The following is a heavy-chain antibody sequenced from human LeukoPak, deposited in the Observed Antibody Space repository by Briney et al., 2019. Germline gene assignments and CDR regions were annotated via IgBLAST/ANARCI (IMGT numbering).Heavy chain of an antibody. CDR1: GGALSSDDHF. D-gene: IGHD4-23*01. V-gene: IGHV4-39*01. Sequence: SETLSLTCTVSGGALSSDDHFWAWIRQPTGKGLEWIGNIFYNGGTYYNPSLKSRVSTSLDTSKKQFSLNLSSVTAADTAVYYCARVGAQSLATPNRWYFDLWGRGTLAIVSS. CDR3: ARVGAQSLATPNRWYFDL. CDR2: IFYNGGT. J-gene: IGHJ2*01.